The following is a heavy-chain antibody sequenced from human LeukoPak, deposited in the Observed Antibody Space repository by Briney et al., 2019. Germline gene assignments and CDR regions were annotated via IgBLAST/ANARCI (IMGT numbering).Heavy chain of an antibody. J-gene: IGHJ6*02. V-gene: IGHV3-48*03. CDR2: ISSSGITI. CDR3: ARDRYYGSGSYYESYYYYGMDV. D-gene: IGHD3-10*01. Sequence: PGGSLRPSCAASGFTFSSYKMTWVRQAPGKGLDWVSYISSSGITIYYADSVKGRFTISRDNAKNSLYLQMNSLRAEDTAVYYCARDRYYGSGSYYESYYYYGMDVWGQGTTVTVSS. CDR1: GFTFSSYK.